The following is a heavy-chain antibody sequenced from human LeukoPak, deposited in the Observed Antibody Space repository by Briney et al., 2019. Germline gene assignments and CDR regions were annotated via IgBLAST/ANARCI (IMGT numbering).Heavy chain of an antibody. D-gene: IGHD4-17*01. J-gene: IGHJ4*02. Sequence: GGSLRLSCAVSGFAVTSSYMTWVRQTPGKGLEWVSFISKTSAKIYYGDSVRGRFTISRDNAKNSIHLQMGSLRVEDTAVYYCVRGDGDLFDFWGQGTLVTVTS. CDR3: VRGDGDLFDF. CDR2: ISKTSAKI. CDR1: GFAVTSSY. V-gene: IGHV3-21*06.